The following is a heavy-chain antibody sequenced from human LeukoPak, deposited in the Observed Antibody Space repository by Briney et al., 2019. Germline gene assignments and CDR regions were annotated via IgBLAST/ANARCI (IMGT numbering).Heavy chain of an antibody. V-gene: IGHV5-51*01. CDR3: ARLRSYYYDSSGYYFDY. D-gene: IGHD3-22*01. CDR1: GYSFTSYW. J-gene: IGHJ4*02. CDR2: IYPGDSDT. Sequence: GESLKISCKGSGYSFTSYWIGWVRQMPGKGLEWMGIIYPGDSDTRYSPPFQGQVTISADKSISTAYLQWSSLKASDTAMYYCARLRSYYYDSSGYYFDYWGQGTLVTVSS.